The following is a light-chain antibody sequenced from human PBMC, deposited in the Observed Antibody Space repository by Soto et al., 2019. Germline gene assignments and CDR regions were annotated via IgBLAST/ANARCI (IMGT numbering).Light chain of an antibody. J-gene: IGKJ4*01. Sequence: EIVLTQSPGTLSLSPGERATLSCRASQSVSSSYLAWYQQKPGQAPRLLIYGASSRATGIPDRFSGSGSGTDFTLTSSRLEPEDCAVYYCQQYGSSPPGLTFGGGTKVEIK. CDR3: QQYGSSPPGLT. CDR2: GAS. CDR1: QSVSSSY. V-gene: IGKV3-20*01.